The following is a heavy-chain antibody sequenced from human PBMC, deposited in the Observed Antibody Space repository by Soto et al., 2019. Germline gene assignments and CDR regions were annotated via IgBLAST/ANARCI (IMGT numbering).Heavy chain of an antibody. J-gene: IGHJ6*03. CDR1: GFTFGSYA. CDR2: LGGNGFTT. D-gene: IGHD2-2*01. V-gene: IGHV3-23*01. Sequence: EVQLLESGGGLVQPGGSLRLSCVVSGFTFGSYAMSWVRQAPEKGPEWVAILGGNGFTTYYADSVKGRFTISGDKSKSTLFLQMNSLRAYDTGVYYCAKALRPSLNFFYYMDVWGRGNSVTVSS. CDR3: AKALRPSLNFFYYMDV.